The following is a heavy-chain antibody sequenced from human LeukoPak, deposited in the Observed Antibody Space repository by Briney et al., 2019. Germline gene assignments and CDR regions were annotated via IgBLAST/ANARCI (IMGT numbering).Heavy chain of an antibody. CDR2: ISSNGGST. CDR3: ARALSGAFDI. V-gene: IGHV3-64*01. CDR1: GFTFSSYA. J-gene: IGHJ3*02. Sequence: PGGSLRLSCAASGFTFSSYAMHWVRQAPGKGLEYVSAISSNGGSTYYANSVKGRFTISRDNSKNTLYLQMGSLRAEDMAVYYCARALSGAFDIWGQGTMVTVSS.